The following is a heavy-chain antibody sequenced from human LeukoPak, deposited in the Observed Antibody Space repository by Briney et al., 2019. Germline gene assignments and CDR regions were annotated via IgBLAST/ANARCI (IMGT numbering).Heavy chain of an antibody. Sequence: PGGSLRLSCAVSGFTFSYYAMHWVRQAPGKGLEWVAVISYDGNNKYYADSMEGRFTISRDNSKNTLYLQLNSLRADDTAVYYCARESTVVSILDYWGQGTLVTVSS. D-gene: IGHD4-23*01. J-gene: IGHJ4*02. CDR3: ARESTVVSILDY. CDR2: ISYDGNNK. V-gene: IGHV3-30-3*01. CDR1: GFTFSYYA.